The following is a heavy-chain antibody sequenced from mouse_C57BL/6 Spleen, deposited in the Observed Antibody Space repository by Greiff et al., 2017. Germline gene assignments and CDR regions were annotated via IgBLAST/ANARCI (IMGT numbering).Heavy chain of an antibody. Sequence: VQLQQSGAELVKPGASVKISCKASGYAFSSYWMNWVKQRPGKGLEWIGQVYPGDGDTNYNGKFKGKATLTADKSSSTAYMQLSSRTSEDSAVYFCARGDYDSNGAMDYWGQGTSVTVSS. V-gene: IGHV1-80*01. J-gene: IGHJ4*01. CDR2: VYPGDGDT. CDR1: GYAFSSYW. D-gene: IGHD1-1*01. CDR3: ARGDYDSNGAMDY.